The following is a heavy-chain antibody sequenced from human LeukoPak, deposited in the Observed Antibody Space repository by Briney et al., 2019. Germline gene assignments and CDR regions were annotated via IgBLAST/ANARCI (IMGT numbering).Heavy chain of an antibody. CDR1: GYSFTGYY. Sequence: ASVTVSCKASGYSFTGYYMHWVRQAPGQGLEWMGWINPNSGDTKYAQKFQGRVTMTRDTSISTAYMELTRLRSDDTAVYYCARGGLRVMVYRLYYMDVWGKGTTVTVSS. J-gene: IGHJ6*03. CDR2: INPNSGDT. D-gene: IGHD2-8*01. CDR3: ARGGLRVMVYRLYYMDV. V-gene: IGHV1-2*02.